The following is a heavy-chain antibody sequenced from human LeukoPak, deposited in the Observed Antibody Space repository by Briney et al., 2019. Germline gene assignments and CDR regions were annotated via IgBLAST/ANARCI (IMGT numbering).Heavy chain of an antibody. CDR3: ATDSYVSGSYYRLFY. CDR2: INSDGGTT. CDR1: GITFGTYW. V-gene: IGHV3-74*01. Sequence: GGSLRLSCGASGITFGTYWMHWVRQAPGKGLVLVSGINSDGGTTTYADSVKGRFTISRDNAKNTLYLQMNNLRAEDTAIYYCATDSYVSGSYYRLFYWGQGTLVTVSS. J-gene: IGHJ4*02. D-gene: IGHD3-10*01.